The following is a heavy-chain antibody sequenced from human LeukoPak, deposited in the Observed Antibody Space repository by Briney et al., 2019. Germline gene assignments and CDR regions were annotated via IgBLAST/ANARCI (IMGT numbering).Heavy chain of an antibody. CDR1: GFTFSNYA. Sequence: GGSLRLSCAPSGFTFSNYAMTWVRQAPGKGLEWVSTITGSGDSTFYADSVKGRFTISRDNSRNTLYLQMSGLRAEDTAVYHCAKDRLTTVTLEDWGQGTLVTVSS. V-gene: IGHV3-23*01. J-gene: IGHJ4*02. CDR3: AKDRLTTVTLED. CDR2: ITGSGDST. D-gene: IGHD4-11*01.